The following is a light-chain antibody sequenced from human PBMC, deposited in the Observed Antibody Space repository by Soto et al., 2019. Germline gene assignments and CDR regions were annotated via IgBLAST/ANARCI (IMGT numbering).Light chain of an antibody. V-gene: IGLV2-14*01. J-gene: IGLJ1*01. CDR3: SSYTSSSTYV. Sequence: QSALTQPASVSGSPGQSIAISCTGTSSDVGSYNCVSWYQQHPGKVPKLMIYDVSNRPSGVSDRFSGSKSDNTASLTISGLQAEDEADYYCSSYTSSSTYVFGTVTKLTVL. CDR2: DVS. CDR1: SSDVGSYNC.